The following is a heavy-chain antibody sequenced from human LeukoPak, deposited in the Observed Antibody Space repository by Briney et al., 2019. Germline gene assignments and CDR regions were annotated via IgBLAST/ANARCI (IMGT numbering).Heavy chain of an antibody. D-gene: IGHD2-15*01. CDR3: ATHCSGGSCYGAAGRVDDY. V-gene: IGHV4-61*02. Sequence: SQTLSLTCTVSGGSLSSGSYYWSWIRQPAGKGLEWIGRIYTSETTNYNSSLKRRVTISVNTSKRQFSLKLSSVTAADTAVYYCATHCSGGSCYGAAGRVDDYWGQGTLVTVSS. CDR2: IYTSETT. CDR1: GGSLSSGSYY. J-gene: IGHJ4*02.